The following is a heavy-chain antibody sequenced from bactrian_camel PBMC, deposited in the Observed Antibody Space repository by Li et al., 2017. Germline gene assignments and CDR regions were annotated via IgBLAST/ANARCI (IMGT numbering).Heavy chain of an antibody. CDR2: IRRSGGET. D-gene: IGHD2*01. V-gene: IGHV3-3*01. Sequence: GWYRLPPGRAPAEREGIAAIRRSGGETWYAGSVKGRFTISRDDNQRTIYVQMNSLEPEDTAIYYCAADLRWCRSGYFDPHGRVGYWGQGTQVTV. J-gene: IGHJ6*01. CDR3: AADLRWCRSGYFDPHGRVGY.